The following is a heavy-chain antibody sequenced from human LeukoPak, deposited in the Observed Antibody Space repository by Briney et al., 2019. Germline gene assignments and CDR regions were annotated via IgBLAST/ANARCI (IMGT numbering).Heavy chain of an antibody. J-gene: IGHJ6*03. D-gene: IGHD3-10*01. V-gene: IGHV3-21*01. Sequence: GGSLRLSCVASAFTFSSYSRNWVRQAPGKGLEWVSSISSSGSYIYYADSVKGRFTISRDNAKKSLYLQMNSLRAEDTAVYYCAKDHAGSGSFFYYYYYMDVWGKGTTVTISS. CDR2: ISSSGSYI. CDR3: AKDHAGSGSFFYYYYYMDV. CDR1: AFTFSSYS.